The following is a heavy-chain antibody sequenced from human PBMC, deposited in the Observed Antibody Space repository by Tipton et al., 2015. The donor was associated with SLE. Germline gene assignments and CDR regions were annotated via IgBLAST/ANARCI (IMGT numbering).Heavy chain of an antibody. D-gene: IGHD2-15*01. CDR3: ARVPHCSGGICYDY. Sequence: SLRLSCAASGFVFSAYVMHWVRQAPGKGLEWVAGISYDGSHKDYADSVKGRLTISRDNSKKTLYLQMTNLRPEDTAVYYCARVPHCSGGICYDYWGQGTLVTVAS. CDR1: GFVFSAYV. J-gene: IGHJ4*02. CDR2: ISYDGSHK. V-gene: IGHV3-30*04.